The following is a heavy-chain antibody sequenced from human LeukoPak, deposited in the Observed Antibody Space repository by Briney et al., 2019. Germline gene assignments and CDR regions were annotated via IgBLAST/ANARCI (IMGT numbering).Heavy chain of an antibody. CDR3: ARTVRTRLDY. Sequence: PSETLSLTCTVSGGSISSYYWSWIRQPPGKGLEWIGYIYYSGSTNYNPSLKSRVTIPVDTSKNQFSLKLSSVTAADTAVYYCARTVRTRLDYWGQGTLVTVSS. CDR1: GGSISSYY. V-gene: IGHV4-59*01. D-gene: IGHD1-1*01. J-gene: IGHJ4*02. CDR2: IYYSGST.